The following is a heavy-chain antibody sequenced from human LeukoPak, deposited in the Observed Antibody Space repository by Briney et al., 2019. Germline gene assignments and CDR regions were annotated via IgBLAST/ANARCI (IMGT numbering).Heavy chain of an antibody. CDR1: GYTFTSYG. V-gene: IGHV1-18*01. J-gene: IGHJ4*02. Sequence: ASVKVSCKASGYTFTSYGISWVRQAPGQGLEWMGWISAYNGNTNYAQKLQSRVTMTTDTSTSTAYMELRSLRSDDTAVYYCARDSGLERPTDFDYWGQGTLVTVSS. CDR3: ARDSGLERPTDFDY. D-gene: IGHD1-1*01. CDR2: ISAYNGNT.